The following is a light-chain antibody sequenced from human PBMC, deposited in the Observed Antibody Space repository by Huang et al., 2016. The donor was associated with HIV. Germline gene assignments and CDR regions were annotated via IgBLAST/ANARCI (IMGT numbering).Light chain of an antibody. CDR3: QQYDSWPRT. CDR2: DTS. CDR1: QNINNN. Sequence: EIVMTQSPVTLSVSPGERATLSCRASQNINNNLAWYQQKPGQGPSLLLYDTSTRATDIPARFSGSGSATDFTLTISKVQSEDFATYYCQQYDSWPRTFGQGTKVEIK. J-gene: IGKJ1*01. V-gene: IGKV3-15*01.